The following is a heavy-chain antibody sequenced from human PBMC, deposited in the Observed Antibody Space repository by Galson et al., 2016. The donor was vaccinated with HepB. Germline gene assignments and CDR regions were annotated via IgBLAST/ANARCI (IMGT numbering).Heavy chain of an antibody. CDR1: GFTFGSYG. J-gene: IGHJ5*02. V-gene: IGHV3-23*01. CDR2: ISDTGDSS. CDR3: ARAPFGVVIVWFDP. D-gene: IGHD3-3*01. Sequence: SLRLSCAASGFTFGSYGMTWVRQAPGKGLAWVSAISDTGDSSHYADSVKGRFTISRDNSKNALYLQMNGLRAEDTAVYYCARAPFGVVIVWFDPWGQGTLVTVSA.